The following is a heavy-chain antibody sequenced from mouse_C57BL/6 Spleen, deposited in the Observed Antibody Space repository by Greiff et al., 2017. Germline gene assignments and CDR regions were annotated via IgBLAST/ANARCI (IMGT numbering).Heavy chain of an antibody. D-gene: IGHD4-1*01. V-gene: IGHV1-82*01. J-gene: IGHJ3*01. CDR2: IYPGDGDT. Sequence: VHLVESGPELVKPGASVKISCKASGYAFSSSWMNWVKQRPGKGLEWIGRIYPGDGDTNYNGKFKGKATLTADKSSSTAYMQLSSLTSEDSAVYFCARSGGGNWFAYWGQGTLVTVSA. CDR1: GYAFSSSW. CDR3: ARSGGGNWFAY.